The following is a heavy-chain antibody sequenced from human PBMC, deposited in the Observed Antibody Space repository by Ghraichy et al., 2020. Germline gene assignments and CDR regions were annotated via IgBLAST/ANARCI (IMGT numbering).Heavy chain of an antibody. J-gene: IGHJ6*02. CDR1: GGTFSSYA. Sequence: KVSCKASGGTFSSYAISWVRQAPGQGLEWMGGIIPIFGTANYAQKFQGRVTITADESTSTAYMELSSLRSEDTAVYYCARLRRVVPAAIEYYGMDVWGQGTTVTVSS. D-gene: IGHD2-2*01. CDR3: ARLRRVVPAAIEYYGMDV. CDR2: IIPIFGTA. V-gene: IGHV1-69*01.